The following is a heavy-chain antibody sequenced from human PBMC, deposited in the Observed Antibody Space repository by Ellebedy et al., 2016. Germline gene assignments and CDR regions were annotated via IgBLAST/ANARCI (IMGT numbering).Heavy chain of an antibody. J-gene: IGHJ3*02. V-gene: IGHV3-69-1*01. CDR2: INSGNTI. Sequence: GGSLRLSXVASGLTLSTDYMNWVRQAPGKGPEWLSYINSGNTIFYADSVKGRFTISRDNAKNSLYLQMNSLRAEDTAVYYCARGRSHAFDIWGQGTMVTVSS. CDR1: GLTLSTDY. CDR3: ARGRSHAFDI.